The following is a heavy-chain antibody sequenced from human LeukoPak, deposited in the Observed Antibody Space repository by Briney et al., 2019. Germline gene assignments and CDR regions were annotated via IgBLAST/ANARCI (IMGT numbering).Heavy chain of an antibody. CDR3: ARPSDSSGGDAFDI. V-gene: IGHV1-2*02. CDR1: GYTFTGYY. J-gene: IGHJ3*02. CDR2: INPNSGGT. D-gene: IGHD2-15*01. Sequence: ASVKVSCKASGYTFTGYYIHWVRQAPGQGLEWMGWINPNSGGTNYAQKFQGRVTMTRDTSISTAYMELSRLRADDTAVYYCARPSDSSGGDAFDIWGQGTMVIVSS.